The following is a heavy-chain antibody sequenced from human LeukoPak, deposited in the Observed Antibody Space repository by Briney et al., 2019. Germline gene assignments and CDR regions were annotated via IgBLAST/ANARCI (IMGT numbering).Heavy chain of an antibody. Sequence: SETLSLTCAVSGGSISSSNWWSWVRQPPGKGLEWIGEIYHSGSTNYNPSLKSRVTISVDTSKNQFSLKLSSVTAADTAVYYCARAYYYDSSGYWVFIGFDYWGQGTLVTVSS. CDR1: GGSISSSNW. J-gene: IGHJ4*02. CDR2: IYHSGST. V-gene: IGHV4-4*02. D-gene: IGHD3-22*01. CDR3: ARAYYYDSSGYWVFIGFDY.